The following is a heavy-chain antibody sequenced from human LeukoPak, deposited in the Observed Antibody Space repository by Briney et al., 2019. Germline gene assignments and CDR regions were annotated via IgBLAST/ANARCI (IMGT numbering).Heavy chain of an antibody. V-gene: IGHV3-21*01. Sequence: GGSLRLSCAASGFTFSSYAMSWVRQAPGKGLEWVSSISSSSGYIYYADSVKGRFTISRDNAKNSLYLQMNSLRAEDTAVYYCARDDDYGERWGQGTLVTVSS. CDR1: GFTFSSYA. CDR3: ARDDDYGER. J-gene: IGHJ4*02. CDR2: ISSSSGYI. D-gene: IGHD4-17*01.